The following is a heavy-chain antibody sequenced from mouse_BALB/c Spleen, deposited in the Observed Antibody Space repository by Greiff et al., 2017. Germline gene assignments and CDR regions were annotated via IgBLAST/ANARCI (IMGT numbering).Heavy chain of an antibody. CDR3: TRRGFAY. CDR2: ISPSNGGT. Sequence: QVQLQQSGAELVKPGASVKLSCKASGYTFTSYYMYWVKQRPGQGLEWIGEISPSNGGTNFNEKFKSKATLTVDKSSSTAYMQLSSLTSEDSAVYCCTRRGFAYWGQGTLVTVSA. J-gene: IGHJ3*01. CDR1: GYTFTSYY. V-gene: IGHV1S81*02.